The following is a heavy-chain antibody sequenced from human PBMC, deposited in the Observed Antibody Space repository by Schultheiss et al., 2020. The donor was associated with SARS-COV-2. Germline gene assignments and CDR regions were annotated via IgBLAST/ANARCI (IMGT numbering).Heavy chain of an antibody. Sequence: SETLSLTCTVSGGSISSGSYYWGWIRQPPGKGLEWIGSIYYSGSTYYNPSLKSRVTISVDTSKNQFSLKLSSVTAADTAVYYCARALPYDAFDIWGQGTMVTVSS. CDR3: ARALPYDAFDI. D-gene: IGHD5/OR15-5a*01. CDR2: IYYSGST. J-gene: IGHJ3*02. V-gene: IGHV4-39*07. CDR1: GGSISSGSYY.